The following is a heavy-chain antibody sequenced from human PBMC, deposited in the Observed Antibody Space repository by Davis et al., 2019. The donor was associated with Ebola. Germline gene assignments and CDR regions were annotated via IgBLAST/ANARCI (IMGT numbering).Heavy chain of an antibody. Sequence: GESLKISCAASGFTFSSYAMHWVRQAPGKGLEWVAVISYDGSNKYYADSVKGRFTISRDNSKNTLYLQMNSLRAEDTAVYYCASSASLIVVAPFDYWGQGTLVTVSS. CDR2: ISYDGSNK. J-gene: IGHJ4*02. V-gene: IGHV3-30*04. CDR1: GFTFSSYA. CDR3: ASSASLIVVAPFDY. D-gene: IGHD3-22*01.